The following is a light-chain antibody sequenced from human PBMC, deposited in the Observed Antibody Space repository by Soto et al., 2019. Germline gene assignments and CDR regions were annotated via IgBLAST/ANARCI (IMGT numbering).Light chain of an antibody. Sequence: DIQMTQSPSSLSASIGDRVTITCQASQDINNYLNWYQEKPGKAPKLLIFDASNLETGVPSRFSGSGSGTDFSFTISSLQPEDIATYYCQQYDDLPLTFGAGTKVEI. V-gene: IGKV1-33*01. CDR1: QDINNY. CDR3: QQYDDLPLT. J-gene: IGKJ4*01. CDR2: DAS.